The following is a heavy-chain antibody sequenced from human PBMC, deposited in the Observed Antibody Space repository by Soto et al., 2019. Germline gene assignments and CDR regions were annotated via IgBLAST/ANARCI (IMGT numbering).Heavy chain of an antibody. J-gene: IGHJ6*02. CDR2: ISAYNGNT. V-gene: IGHV1-18*01. Sequence: ASVKVSCKTSGYSFTIYGISWVRQAPGQGLEWMGWISAYNGNTNYAQKLQDRVTMTTDTSTSTAYMELRSLRAEDTAVYYCARDCMDVRYYYDSSGYSRRYYYGMDVWGQGTTVTVSS. CDR1: GYSFTIYG. CDR3: ARDCMDVRYYYDSSGYSRRYYYGMDV. D-gene: IGHD3-22*01.